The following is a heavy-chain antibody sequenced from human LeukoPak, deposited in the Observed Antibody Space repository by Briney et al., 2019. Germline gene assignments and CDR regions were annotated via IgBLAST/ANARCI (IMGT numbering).Heavy chain of an antibody. J-gene: IGHJ4*02. CDR3: ASGSSSWWTYDY. V-gene: IGHV4-61*02. CDR1: GGSISSSSYY. Sequence: SETLSLTCTVSGGSISSSSYYWSWIRQPAGKGLEWIGRIYTSGNTNYKPSLKSRVTMSVDTSKNEFSLKLSSVTAADTAVYYCASGSSSWWTYDYWGQGTLVTVSS. CDR2: IYTSGNT. D-gene: IGHD6-13*01.